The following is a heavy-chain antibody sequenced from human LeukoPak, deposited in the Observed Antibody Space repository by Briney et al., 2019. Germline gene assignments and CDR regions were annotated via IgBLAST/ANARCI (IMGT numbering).Heavy chain of an antibody. D-gene: IGHD1-26*01. CDR2: ISSSSSYT. Sequence: GGSLRLSFAASGFTFSDYYMSWIRQAPGKGLEWVSYISSSSSYTNYADSVKGRFTISRDNAKNSLYLQMNSLRAEDTAVYYCAREIVGAIDYRGQGTLVTVSS. J-gene: IGHJ4*02. V-gene: IGHV3-11*06. CDR3: AREIVGAIDY. CDR1: GFTFSDYY.